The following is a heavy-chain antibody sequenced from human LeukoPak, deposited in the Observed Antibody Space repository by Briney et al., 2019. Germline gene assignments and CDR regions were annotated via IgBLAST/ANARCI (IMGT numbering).Heavy chain of an antibody. CDR1: GGSISSGGYY. V-gene: IGHV4-39*01. CDR2: IYYSGST. D-gene: IGHD4/OR15-4a*01. CDR3: ARHRVPWYWYFDL. Sequence: SETLSLTCTVSGGSISSGGYYWSWIRQHPGKGLEWIGYIYYSGSTYYNPSLKSRVTISVDTSKNQFSLKLRSVTATDTAVYYCARHRVPWYWYFDLWGRGTLVTVSS. J-gene: IGHJ2*01.